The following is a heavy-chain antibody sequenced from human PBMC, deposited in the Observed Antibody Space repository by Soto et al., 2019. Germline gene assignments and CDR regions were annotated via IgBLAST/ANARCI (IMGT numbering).Heavy chain of an antibody. J-gene: IGHJ4*02. D-gene: IGHD2-2*01. CDR2: IYYSGST. V-gene: IGHV4-59*01. CDR1: GGSISSYY. Sequence: PSETLSLTCTVSGGSISSYYWSWIRQPPGKGLEWIGYIYYSGSTNYNPSLKSRVTISVDTSKNQFSLKLSSVTAADTAVYYCAREREYCSSTSCYLVIDDWGQGTLVTVSS. CDR3: AREREYCSSTSCYLVIDD.